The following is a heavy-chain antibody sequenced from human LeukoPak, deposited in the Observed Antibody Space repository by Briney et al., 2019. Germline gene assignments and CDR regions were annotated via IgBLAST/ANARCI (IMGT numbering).Heavy chain of an antibody. J-gene: IGHJ6*02. CDR3: ARSSSSSWYSYYYYGMDV. CDR2: IYYSGST. CDR1: GGSISSYY. V-gene: IGHV4-59*01. D-gene: IGHD6-13*01. Sequence: ASETLSLTCTVSGGSISSYYWSWIRQPPGKGLEWIGYIYYSGSTNYNPSLKSRVTISVDTSKNQFSLKLSSVTAADTAVYYCARSSSSSWYSYYYYGMDVWGQGTTVTVSS.